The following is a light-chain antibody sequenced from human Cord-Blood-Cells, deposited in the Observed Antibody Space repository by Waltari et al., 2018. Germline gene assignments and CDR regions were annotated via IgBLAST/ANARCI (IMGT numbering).Light chain of an antibody. J-gene: IGLJ1*01. Sequence: QSALTKPASVSGSPGQSITISCTGTSSDVGGYNYVSWYQQHPGKAPKLMIYDVSNRPSGVSNRFSGSKSGNTSSLTISGLQAEDEADYYCSSYTSSSTLVFGTGTKVTFL. CDR3: SSYTSSSTLV. V-gene: IGLV2-14*01. CDR1: SSDVGGYNY. CDR2: DVS.